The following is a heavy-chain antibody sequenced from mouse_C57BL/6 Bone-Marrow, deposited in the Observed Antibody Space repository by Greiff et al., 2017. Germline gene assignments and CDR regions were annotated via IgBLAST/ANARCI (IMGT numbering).Heavy chain of an antibody. V-gene: IGHV1-69*01. CDR3: ITTVVDPYWYFDV. CDR1: GYTFTSYW. CDR2: IDPSDSYT. Sequence: VQLQQSGAELVMPGASVKLSCKASGYTFTSYWMHWVKQRPGQGLEWIGEIDPSDSYTNYNQKFKGKSTLTVDKSSSTAYMQLSSLTSEDSAVYYCITTVVDPYWYFDVWGTGTTVTVSS. J-gene: IGHJ1*03. D-gene: IGHD1-1*01.